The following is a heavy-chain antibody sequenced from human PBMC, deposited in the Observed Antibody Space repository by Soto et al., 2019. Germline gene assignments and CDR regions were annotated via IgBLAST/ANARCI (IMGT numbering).Heavy chain of an antibody. CDR3: ARGSFGVVIRARYFDD. CDR1: GGSFSGYY. V-gene: IGHV4-34*01. Sequence: SETLSLTCAVYGGSFSGYYWSWIRQPPGKGLEWIGEINHSGSTNYNPSLKSRVTISVDTSKNQFSLKLSSVTAADTAVYYCARGSFGVVIRARYFDDWGQGTLVTVSS. J-gene: IGHJ4*02. D-gene: IGHD3-3*01. CDR2: INHSGST.